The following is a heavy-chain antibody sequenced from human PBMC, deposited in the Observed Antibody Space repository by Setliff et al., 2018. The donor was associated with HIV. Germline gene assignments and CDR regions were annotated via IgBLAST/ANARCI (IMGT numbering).Heavy chain of an antibody. D-gene: IGHD3-22*01. V-gene: IGHV4-59*08. CDR1: GGSFSGYN. J-gene: IGHJ3*02. CDR2: IYYSGNT. Sequence: SETLSLTCAVYGGSFSGYNWSWIRQSPGKGLEWIGNIYYSGNTNYNPSFKSRVTISVDTSKNQFSLRVNSVTAADTAVYYCARSLVPSGYYYGRHAFDIWGQGTKVTVSS. CDR3: ARSLVPSGYYYGRHAFDI.